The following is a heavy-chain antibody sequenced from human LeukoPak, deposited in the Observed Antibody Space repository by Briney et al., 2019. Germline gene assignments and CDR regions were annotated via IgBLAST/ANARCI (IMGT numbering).Heavy chain of an antibody. V-gene: IGHV4-59*01. CDR2: IYYSGST. CDR3: ARVGVPAANAPWFDP. Sequence: SETLSLTCTVSGGSISSYYWSWIRQPPGKGLEWIGYIYYSGSTNYNPSLKSRVTISVDTSKNQFSLKLSSVTAADTAVYYCARVGVPAANAPWFDPWGQGTLVTVSS. J-gene: IGHJ5*02. CDR1: GGSISSYY. D-gene: IGHD2-2*01.